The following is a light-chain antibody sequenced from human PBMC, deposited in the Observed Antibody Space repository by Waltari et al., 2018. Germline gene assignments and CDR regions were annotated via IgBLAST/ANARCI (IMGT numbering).Light chain of an antibody. J-gene: IGKJ4*01. CDR2: WAS. CDR1: QSVLYSSNNRNY. V-gene: IGKV4-1*01. Sequence: DIVMTPSPDSLAVSLGERATINCKSSQSVLYSSNNRNYLTWYQQKPGQPPKLLIYWASIRESGVPDRFSGSGSGTDFTLTISSLQAEDVAVYYCQQYYTTPLTFGGGTKVEIK. CDR3: QQYYTTPLT.